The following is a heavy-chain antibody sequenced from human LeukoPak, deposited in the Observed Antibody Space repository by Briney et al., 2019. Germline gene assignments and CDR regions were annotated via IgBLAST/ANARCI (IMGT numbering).Heavy chain of an antibody. CDR1: GGSISSSSYY. CDR3: ARHRSKWPQSSFDY. V-gene: IGHV4-39*01. J-gene: IGHJ4*02. D-gene: IGHD5-24*01. CDR2: IFYSGNT. Sequence: TSETLSLTCTVSGGSISSSSYYWGWIRQPPGKGLEWIGSIFYSGNTYDNPSLKSRVTISVDTSKNQFSLKLNSVTAADTAVYYCARHRSKWPQSSFDYWGQGTLVTVSS.